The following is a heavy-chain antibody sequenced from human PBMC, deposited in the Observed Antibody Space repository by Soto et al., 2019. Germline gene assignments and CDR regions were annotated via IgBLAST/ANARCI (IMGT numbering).Heavy chain of an antibody. CDR1: GFTFSSYG. CDR2: ISYDGSNK. V-gene: IGHV3-30*18. Sequence: PGGSLRLSCAASGFTFSSYGMHWVRQAPGKGLEWVAVISYDGSNKYYADSVKGRFTISRDNSKNTLYLQMNSLRAEDTAVYYCAKDLQGGMDVWGQGTTVTVSS. D-gene: IGHD1-1*01. J-gene: IGHJ6*02. CDR3: AKDLQGGMDV.